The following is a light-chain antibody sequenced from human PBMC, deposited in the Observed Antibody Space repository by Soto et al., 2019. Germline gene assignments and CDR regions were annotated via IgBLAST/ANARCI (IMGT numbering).Light chain of an antibody. CDR1: QGIRNY. CDR3: QKYCSVPV. Sequence: DIQMTQSPTSLSASVGDRVTITCRASQGIRNYVAWYQQIPGKAPKLLIYAASTLQSGVPSRFSGSGSGTAFTLTINCLPPQDVASYSCQKYCSVPVFGPGTKVEIK. J-gene: IGKJ3*01. V-gene: IGKV1-27*01. CDR2: AAS.